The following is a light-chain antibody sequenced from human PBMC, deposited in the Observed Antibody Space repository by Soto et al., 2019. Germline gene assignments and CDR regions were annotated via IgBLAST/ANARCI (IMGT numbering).Light chain of an antibody. J-gene: IGKJ5*01. Sequence: EIVMTQSPATLSVSPGERATLSCRASQSFSSNLAWYQQKPGQAPRLLIYGASTRATGVPARFSGSGSGTEFTLIISSLQSEDFAVYYCQQYNNWPRTFGQGTRLEIK. CDR1: QSFSSN. CDR2: GAS. CDR3: QQYNNWPRT. V-gene: IGKV3-15*01.